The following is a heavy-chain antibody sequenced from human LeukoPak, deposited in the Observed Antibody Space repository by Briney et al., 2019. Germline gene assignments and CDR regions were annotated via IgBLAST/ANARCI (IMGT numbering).Heavy chain of an antibody. D-gene: IGHD5-12*01. V-gene: IGHV4-39*01. CDR3: ARHGTQFSGGFDY. CDR2: IYYSGST. CDR1: GGSISSSSYY. J-gene: IGHJ4*02. Sequence: SETLSLTCTVSGGSISSSSYYWGWIRQPPGKGLEWIGSIYYSGSTYCNPSLKSRATISVDTSKNQFSLKLSSVTAADTAVYYCARHGTQFSGGFDYWGQGTLVTVSS.